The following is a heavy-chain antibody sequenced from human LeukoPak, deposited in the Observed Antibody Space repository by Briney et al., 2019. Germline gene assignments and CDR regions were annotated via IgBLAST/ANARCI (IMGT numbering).Heavy chain of an antibody. D-gene: IGHD3-10*01. CDR2: ISWNSGSI. CDR1: GFTFNDYA. J-gene: IGHJ4*02. V-gene: IGHV3-9*01. Sequence: PGGSLRLSGAASGFTFNDYAMNWVRQAQGKGMGGVSGISWNSGSIGYADSVKGRFTISRDNAKNSLYLQMNSLRAEDTALYYCAKGMSMVRGVIGYWGQGTLVTVSS. CDR3: AKGMSMVRGVIGY.